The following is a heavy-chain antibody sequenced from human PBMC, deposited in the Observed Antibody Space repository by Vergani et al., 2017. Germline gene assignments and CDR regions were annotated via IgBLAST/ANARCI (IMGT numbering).Heavy chain of an antibody. V-gene: IGHV3-23*01. CDR3: ARGVSAAGADYFDY. CDR1: GFTFSSYA. J-gene: IGHJ4*02. D-gene: IGHD6-13*01. CDR2: ISGSGGST. Sequence: EVQLLESGGGLVQPGGSLRLSCAASGFTFSSYAMSWVRQAPGKGLEWVSAISGSGGSTYYADSVKGRFTISRDNSKNTLYLQMNSLRAEDTAMYFCARGVSAAGADYFDYWGQGAMVTVSS.